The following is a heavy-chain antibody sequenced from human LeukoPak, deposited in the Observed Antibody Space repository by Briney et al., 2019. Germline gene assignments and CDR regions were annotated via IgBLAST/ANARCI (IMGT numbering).Heavy chain of an antibody. J-gene: IGHJ4*02. CDR3: PGYCSGGSCYSGFDY. V-gene: IGHV4-4*07. Sequence: SETLSLTCTVSGGSISSYYWSWIRQPAGKGLEWIGRIYTSGSTNYNPSLKSRVTMSVDTSKNQFSLKLSSVTAADTAVYYCPGYCSGGSCYSGFDYWGQGTLVTVSS. CDR2: IYTSGST. CDR1: GGSISSYY. D-gene: IGHD2-15*01.